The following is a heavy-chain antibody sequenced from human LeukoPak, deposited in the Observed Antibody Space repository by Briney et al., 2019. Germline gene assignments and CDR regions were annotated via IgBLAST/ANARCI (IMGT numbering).Heavy chain of an antibody. J-gene: IGHJ6*02. CDR3: ARARRITMIVVVITGDKRSYGMDV. V-gene: IGHV4-34*01. Sequence: PSETLSLTCAVYGGPFSGYYWSWIRQPPGKGLEWIGEINHSGSTNYNPSLKSRVTISVDTSKNQFSLKLSSVTAADTAVYYCARARRITMIVVVITGDKRSYGMDVWGQGTTVTVSS. D-gene: IGHD3-22*01. CDR2: INHSGST. CDR1: GGPFSGYY.